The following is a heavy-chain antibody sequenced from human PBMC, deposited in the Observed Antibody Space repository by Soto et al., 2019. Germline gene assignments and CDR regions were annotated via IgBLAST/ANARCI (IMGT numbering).Heavy chain of an antibody. CDR3: ARVWLPDY. CDR2: ISYDGSNK. J-gene: IGHJ4*02. D-gene: IGHD5-12*01. Sequence: QVQLVESGGGVVQPGRSLRLSCAASGFTFSSYAMHWVRQAPGKGLEWVAVISYDGSNKYYADSVKGRFTISRDNSKNTLDLQMNSLRAEDTAVYYCARVWLPDYWGQGTLVTVSS. V-gene: IGHV3-30-3*01. CDR1: GFTFSSYA.